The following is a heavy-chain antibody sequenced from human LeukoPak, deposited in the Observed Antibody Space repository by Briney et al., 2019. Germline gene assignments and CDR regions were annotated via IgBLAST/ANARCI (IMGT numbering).Heavy chain of an antibody. V-gene: IGHV4-39*01. J-gene: IGHJ4*02. CDR3: ARPLVGATQGFDC. CDR2: IYYLGTT. Sequence: SETLSLTCTVSGASINSNNYYWGWVRQPPGKGLEWIGSIYYLGTTYYNPSLESRVTMSVDTSKNQFSLRLTSVTAADTAVYYCARPLVGATQGFDCWGQGTLVTVSS. CDR1: GASINSNNYY. D-gene: IGHD1-26*01.